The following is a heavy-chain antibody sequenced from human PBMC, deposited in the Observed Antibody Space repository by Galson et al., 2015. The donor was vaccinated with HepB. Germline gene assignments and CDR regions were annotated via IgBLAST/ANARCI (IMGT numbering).Heavy chain of an antibody. CDR2: ISAYNGST. V-gene: IGHV1-18*04. CDR1: GYTFTSYG. J-gene: IGHJ4*02. CDR3: ASQNSSGHFDY. Sequence: SVKVSCKASGYTFTSYGISWVRQAPGQGLEWMGWISAYNGSTNYAQKLQGRVTMTTDTSTSTAYMELRSLRSDDTAVYYCASQNSSGHFDYWGQGTLVTVSS. D-gene: IGHD3-22*01.